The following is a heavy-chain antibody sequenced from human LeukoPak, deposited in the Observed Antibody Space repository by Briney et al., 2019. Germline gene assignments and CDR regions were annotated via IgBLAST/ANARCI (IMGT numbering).Heavy chain of an antibody. CDR2: IYSSGST. CDR3: AREAQQYSGSYYVDY. J-gene: IGHJ4*02. Sequence: PSETLSLTCTVSGCSISSYYWSWIRQPPGKGLQWIGYIYSSGSTNYNPSLKSRLTISVDTSKDQFSLKLSSVTAADTAVYYCAREAQQYSGSYYVDYWGQGTLVTVSS. D-gene: IGHD1-26*01. V-gene: IGHV4-59*01. CDR1: GCSISSYY.